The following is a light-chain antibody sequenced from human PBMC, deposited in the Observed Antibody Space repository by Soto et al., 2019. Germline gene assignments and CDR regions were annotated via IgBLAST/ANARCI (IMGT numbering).Light chain of an antibody. Sequence: DIVMTQSPDSLAVSLGERATINCKSSQSVLYRSNNRNYLAWYQQRPGQAPKLLIYWASTRESGVADRFNGSGSGTDFTLTISSLKAEDVAVYFCQQYYSTPFTFGPGNLVDIK. CDR2: WAS. J-gene: IGKJ3*01. V-gene: IGKV4-1*01. CDR1: QSVLYRSNNRNY. CDR3: QQYYSTPFT.